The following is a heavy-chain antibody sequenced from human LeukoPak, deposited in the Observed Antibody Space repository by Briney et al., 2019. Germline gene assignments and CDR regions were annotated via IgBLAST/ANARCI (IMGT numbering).Heavy chain of an antibody. J-gene: IGHJ6*02. D-gene: IGHD1-26*01. CDR2: ISYDGSNK. V-gene: IGHV3-30*04. CDR3: AREELRNYYYGMDV. CDR1: GFTFSSYA. Sequence: GRSLRLSCAASGFTFSSYAMHWVRQAPGKGLEWVAVISYDGSNKYYADSVKGRFTISRDNPKNTLYLQMNSLRAEDTAVYYCAREELRNYYYGMDVWGQGTTVTVSS.